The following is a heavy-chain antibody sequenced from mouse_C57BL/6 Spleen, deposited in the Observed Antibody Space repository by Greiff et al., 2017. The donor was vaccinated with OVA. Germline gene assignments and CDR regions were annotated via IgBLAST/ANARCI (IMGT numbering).Heavy chain of an antibody. CDR1: GYTFTDYN. Sequence: EVQLQQSGPELVKPGASVKMSCKASGYTFTDYNMHWVKQSPGKSLEWIGYINPDSGGTSYNEKFKGKATLTVNKSSSTAYLQLRSLTSEDTAVYYGARGLICISLYYAMDYWGEGTSVTVSS. CDR3: ARGLICISLYYAMDY. CDR2: INPDSGGT. D-gene: IGHD2-4*01. V-gene: IGHV1-22*01. J-gene: IGHJ4*01.